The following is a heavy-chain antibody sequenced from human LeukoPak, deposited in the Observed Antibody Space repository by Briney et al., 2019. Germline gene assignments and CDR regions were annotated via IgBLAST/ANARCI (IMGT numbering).Heavy chain of an antibody. CDR3: ARSGGYYDFWSGSKNYYYYYGMDV. J-gene: IGHJ6*02. D-gene: IGHD3-3*01. Sequence: GGSLRLSCAASGFTFSSYDMHWVRQATGKGLEWVSAIGTAGDTYYPGSVKGRFTITRENAKNSLYLQMNSLRAEDTAVYYCARSGGYYDFWSGSKNYYYYYGMDVWGQGTTVTVSS. CDR1: GFTFSSYD. CDR2: IGTAGDT. V-gene: IGHV3-13*01.